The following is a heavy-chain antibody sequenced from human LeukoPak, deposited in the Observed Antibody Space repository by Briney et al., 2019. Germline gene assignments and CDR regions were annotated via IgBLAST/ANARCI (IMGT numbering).Heavy chain of an antibody. Sequence: GRSLRLSCAASGFTFSSYAMHWVRQAPGKGLEWVAVISYDGSNKYYADSVKGRFTISRDNSKNTLYLQMNSLRAEDTAVYYCARHKRDFGVVIEYYFDYWGQGTLVTVSS. V-gene: IGHV3-30-3*01. D-gene: IGHD3-3*01. CDR2: ISYDGSNK. CDR1: GFTFSSYA. J-gene: IGHJ4*02. CDR3: ARHKRDFGVVIEYYFDY.